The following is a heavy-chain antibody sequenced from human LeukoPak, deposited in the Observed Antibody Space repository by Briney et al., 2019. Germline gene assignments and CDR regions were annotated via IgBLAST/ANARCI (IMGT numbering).Heavy chain of an antibody. CDR1: GGTFSSYA. J-gene: IGHJ6*03. D-gene: IGHD3-10*01. CDR2: IIPIFGTA. Sequence: SVKVSCKASGGTFSSYAISWVRQAPGQGLEWVGGIIPIFGTANYAQKFQGRVTITTDESTSTAYMELSSLRSEGTAVYYCARVPGSGYYYYYMDVWGKGTTVTVSS. V-gene: IGHV1-69*05. CDR3: ARVPGSGYYYYYMDV.